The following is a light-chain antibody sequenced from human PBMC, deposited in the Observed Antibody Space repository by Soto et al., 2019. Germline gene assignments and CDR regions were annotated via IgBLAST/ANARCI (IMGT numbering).Light chain of an antibody. CDR2: EVF. Sequence: QSALAQPASVSGSPGQSITISCTGTSSHFETYNLVSWYQQHPGKVPKLIIYEVFKRPSGVSDRFSGSKSGNTVSLTISGLQAEDEAEYQCSLYTSENTYVFGTGTKVTVL. J-gene: IGLJ1*01. CDR1: SSHFETYNL. CDR3: SLYTSENTYV. V-gene: IGLV2-14*02.